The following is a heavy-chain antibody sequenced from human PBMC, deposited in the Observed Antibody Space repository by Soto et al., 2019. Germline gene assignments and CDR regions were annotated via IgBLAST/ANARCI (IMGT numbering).Heavy chain of an antibody. CDR2: IYPDDSDT. J-gene: IGHJ4*02. Sequence: PGESLKISCKGSGYSFSSYWIGWVRQMPGKGLEWMGVIYPDDSDTRYSPSFQGQVTISVDKAISTAYLQWTSLKASDTAMYYCARSGYYDSREGPFDYWGQGTLVTVSS. V-gene: IGHV5-51*01. CDR3: ARSGYYDSREGPFDY. D-gene: IGHD3-22*01. CDR1: GYSFSSYW.